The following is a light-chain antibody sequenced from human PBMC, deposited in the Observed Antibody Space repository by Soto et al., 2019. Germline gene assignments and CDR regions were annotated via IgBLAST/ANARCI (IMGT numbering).Light chain of an antibody. CDR2: WAS. V-gene: IGKV4-1*01. Sequence: IVMTQSPDFLAVSLGERATINCKSSQSVLYSANNKDHLAWYQQRPRQPPKLLISWASTRESGVPDRFSGRGSGTDFTLTISSLQAEDVALYYCQQYYGTPTSGQGNKVDIX. J-gene: IGKJ1*01. CDR3: QQYYGTPT. CDR1: QSVLYSANNKDH.